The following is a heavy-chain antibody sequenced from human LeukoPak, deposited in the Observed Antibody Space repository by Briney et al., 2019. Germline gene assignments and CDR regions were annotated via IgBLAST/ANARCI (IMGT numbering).Heavy chain of an antibody. D-gene: IGHD5-18*01. CDR1: GGSISSYY. V-gene: IGHV4-59*01. CDR2: ISYSGNS. J-gene: IGHJ4*02. CDR3: ARGTVEYSYGDLYDH. Sequence: PSETLSLTCTVSGGSISSYYWSWIRQPPGKGLEWIGYISYSGNSDYNPSFKSRVTISVDTSKNQFPLKLTSVTAADTALYYCARGTVEYSYGDLYDHWGQGTLVTVSS.